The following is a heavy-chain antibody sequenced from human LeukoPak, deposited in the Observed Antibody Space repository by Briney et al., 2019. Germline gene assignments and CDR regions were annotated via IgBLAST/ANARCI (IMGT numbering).Heavy chain of an antibody. CDR1: GFTVSSNY. V-gene: IGHV3-53*04. Sequence: GGSLRLSCAASGFTVSSNYMSWVRQAPGKGLEWVSVIYSGGSTYYADSVKGRFTISRHNSKNTLYLQMNSLRAEDTAVYYCARAITGDYDYYGMDVWGQGTTVTVSS. CDR2: IYSGGST. D-gene: IGHD4-17*01. CDR3: ARAITGDYDYYGMDV. J-gene: IGHJ6*02.